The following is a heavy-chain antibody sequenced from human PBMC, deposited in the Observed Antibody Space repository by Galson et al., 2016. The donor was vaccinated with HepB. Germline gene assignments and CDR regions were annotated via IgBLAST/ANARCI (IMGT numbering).Heavy chain of an antibody. CDR2: ISYDGSNK. D-gene: IGHD6-6*01. CDR3: AKGRPYYYGMDV. CDR1: GFTFSSYG. J-gene: IGHJ6*02. V-gene: IGHV3-30*18. Sequence: SLRLSCAASGFTFSSYGMHWVRQAPGKGLEWVAVISYDGSNKYYADSVKGRFTISRDNSKNTLYLQMNSLRAEDTAVYYCAKGRPYYYGMDVWGQGTTVTVSS.